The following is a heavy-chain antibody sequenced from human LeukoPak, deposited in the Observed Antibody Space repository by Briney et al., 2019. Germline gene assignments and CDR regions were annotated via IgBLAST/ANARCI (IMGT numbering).Heavy chain of an antibody. CDR1: GGTFSSYA. CDR2: IIPILGIA. V-gene: IGHV1-69*04. CDR3: ARAPHPLREQWLVRPRGYAFDI. Sequence: SVKVSCKASGGTFSSYAISWVRQAPGQGLEWMGRIIPILGIANYAQKFQGRVTITADKSTSTAYMELSSLRSEDTAVYYCARAPHPLREQWLVRPRGYAFDIWGQGTMVTVSS. D-gene: IGHD6-19*01. J-gene: IGHJ3*02.